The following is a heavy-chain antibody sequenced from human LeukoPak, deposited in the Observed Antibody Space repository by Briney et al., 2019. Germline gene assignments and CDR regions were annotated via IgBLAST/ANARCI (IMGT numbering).Heavy chain of an antibody. CDR2: ISGSGGST. J-gene: IGHJ3*02. V-gene: IGHV3-23*01. Sequence: GGSLRLSCAVSGFTFSSYAMSWVRQVPGKGLEWVSAISGSGGSTYYAGSVKGRFTISRDNSKNTLYLQMNSLRAEDTAVYYCAKDRGYYYGSGSADDAFDIWGQGTMVTVSS. CDR1: GFTFSSYA. D-gene: IGHD3-10*01. CDR3: AKDRGYYYGSGSADDAFDI.